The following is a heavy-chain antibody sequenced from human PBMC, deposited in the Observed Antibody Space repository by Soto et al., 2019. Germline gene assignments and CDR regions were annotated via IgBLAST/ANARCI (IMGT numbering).Heavy chain of an antibody. D-gene: IGHD3-9*01. CDR2: IIPIFGTA. J-gene: IGHJ4*02. V-gene: IGHV1-69*13. CDR3: ARATNILTGSKIDY. Sequence: SVKVSCKASGGTFSSYAISWVRQAPGQGLEWMGGIIPIFGTANYAQKFQGRVTITADESTSTAYMELSSLRAEDTAVYYCARATNILTGSKIDYWGQGTLVTVSS. CDR1: GGTFSSYA.